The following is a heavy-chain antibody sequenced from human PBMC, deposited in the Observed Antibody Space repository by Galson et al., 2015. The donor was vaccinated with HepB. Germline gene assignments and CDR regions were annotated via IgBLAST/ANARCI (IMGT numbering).Heavy chain of an antibody. D-gene: IGHD3-22*01. J-gene: IGHJ6*04. CDR1: GYTFTSYG. CDR2: ISAYNGNT. CDR3: ASYRLDYDSSGYYPDYYSGMAV. V-gene: IGHV1-18*01. Sequence: SVKVSCKASGYTFTSYGISWVRQAPGQGLEWMGWISAYNGNTNYAQKLQGRVTMTTDTSTSTAYMELRSLRSDDTAVYYCASYRLDYDSSGYYPDYYSGMAVWGRATTITVS.